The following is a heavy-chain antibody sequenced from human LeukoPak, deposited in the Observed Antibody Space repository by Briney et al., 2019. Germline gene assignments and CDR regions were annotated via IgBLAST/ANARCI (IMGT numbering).Heavy chain of an antibody. CDR3: ARGVSPIYGYVWGSYPPYYYYYYMDV. Sequence: GASVKVSCKASGYTFTSYYMHWVRQAPGQGLEWMGIINPSGGSTSYAQKFQGRVTMTRDTSTSTVYMELSSLRSEDTAVYYCARGVSPIYGYVWGSYPPYYYYYYMDVWGKGTTVTVSS. D-gene: IGHD3-16*02. CDR2: INPSGGST. V-gene: IGHV1-46*01. CDR1: GYTFTSYY. J-gene: IGHJ6*03.